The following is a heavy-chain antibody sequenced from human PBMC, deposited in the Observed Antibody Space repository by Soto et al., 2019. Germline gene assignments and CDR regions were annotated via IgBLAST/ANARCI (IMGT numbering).Heavy chain of an antibody. D-gene: IGHD6-19*01. CDR3: ASRYSSGFYGMDV. CDR2: INHSGST. V-gene: IGHV4-34*01. J-gene: IGHJ6*02. CDR1: GGPFSGYL. Sequence: SETLSLTCAVYGGPFSGYLWSWIRQPPGKGLEWIGEINHSGSTNYNPSLESRVTISVDTSKNQFSLKLSSVTAADTAVYYCASRYSSGFYGMDVWGQGTTVTVSS.